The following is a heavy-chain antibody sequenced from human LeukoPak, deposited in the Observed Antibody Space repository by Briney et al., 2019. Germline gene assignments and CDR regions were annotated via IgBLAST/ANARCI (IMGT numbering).Heavy chain of an antibody. CDR3: AKDAPTLDYYDSSGYRDY. CDR2: ISSSGSTI. CDR1: GFTFSSYE. D-gene: IGHD3-22*01. V-gene: IGHV3-48*03. Sequence: GGSLRLSCAASGFTFSSYEMNWVRQAPGKGLEWVSYISSSGSTIYYADSVKGRFTISRDNSKNTLYLQMNSLRAEDTAVYYCAKDAPTLDYYDSSGYRDYWGQGTLVTVSS. J-gene: IGHJ4*02.